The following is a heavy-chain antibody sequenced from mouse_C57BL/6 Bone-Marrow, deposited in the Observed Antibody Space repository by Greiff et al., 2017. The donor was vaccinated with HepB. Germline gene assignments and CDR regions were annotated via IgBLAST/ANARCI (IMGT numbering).Heavy chain of an antibody. Sequence: VNVVESGPGLVAPSQSLSITCTVSGFSLTSYGVSWVRQPPGKGLEWLGVILGDGSTNYHSALISRLSISKDNSKSQVFLKLNSLQTDDTATYYCAKQGAGPYGNGDWFAYWGQGTLVTVSA. CDR3: AKQGAGPYGNGDWFAY. D-gene: IGHD2-1*01. CDR1: GFSLTSYG. J-gene: IGHJ3*01. CDR2: ILGDGST. V-gene: IGHV2-3*01.